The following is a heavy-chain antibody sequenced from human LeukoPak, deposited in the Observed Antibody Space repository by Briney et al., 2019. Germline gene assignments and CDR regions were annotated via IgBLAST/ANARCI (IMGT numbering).Heavy chain of an antibody. V-gene: IGHV1-18*04. D-gene: IGHD3-10*01. Sequence: ASVKVSCKASGYTFTSYGISWMRQAPGQGLEWMGWISAYNGNTNYAQKLQGRVTMTTDTSTSTAYMELRSLRSDDTAVYYCARDGYGSGSYLWWFDPWGQGTLVTVSS. J-gene: IGHJ5*02. CDR1: GYTFTSYG. CDR2: ISAYNGNT. CDR3: ARDGYGSGSYLWWFDP.